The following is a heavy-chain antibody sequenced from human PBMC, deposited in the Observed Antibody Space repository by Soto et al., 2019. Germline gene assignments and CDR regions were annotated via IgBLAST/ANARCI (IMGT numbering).Heavy chain of an antibody. CDR1: GFIFSSYW. Sequence: EVQLVESGGDLVQPGGSLRLSCAASGFIFSSYWMSWVRQAPGKGREWVANIKQDGSERNYLDSVKGRFTISRDNAKNSLYLLMDSLRAEDTGVYYCARLRRLADWGQGTLVTVSS. V-gene: IGHV3-7*05. CDR2: IKQDGSER. CDR3: ARLRRLAD. J-gene: IGHJ4*02. D-gene: IGHD6-25*01.